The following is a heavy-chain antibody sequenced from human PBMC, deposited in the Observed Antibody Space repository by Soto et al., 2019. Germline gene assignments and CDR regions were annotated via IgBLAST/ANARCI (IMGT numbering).Heavy chain of an antibody. CDR1: GFTFSGYW. CDR3: ATYYDEVYYYGMDV. J-gene: IGHJ6*02. Sequence: EVQLVESGGGLVQPGGSLRLSCAASGFTFSGYWMSWVRQAPGKGLEWVANIKQDGSEQFYVDSVKGRFTISRDNAKNSLYLQMNSLRAEDTAVYFCATYYDEVYYYGMDVWGQGTTAIVSS. D-gene: IGHD3-3*01. CDR2: IKQDGSEQ. V-gene: IGHV3-7*02.